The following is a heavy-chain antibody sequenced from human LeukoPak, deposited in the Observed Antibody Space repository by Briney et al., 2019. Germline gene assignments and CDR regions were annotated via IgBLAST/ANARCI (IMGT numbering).Heavy chain of an antibody. CDR1: GGSISSSSYY. J-gene: IGHJ4*02. CDR3: ARDLRYSGTPGRKSYFDY. Sequence: PSETLSLTCAVSGGSISSSSYYWGWIRQPPGEGLERIGSTYYSGSTYYNPSLKSRVTISVDTSKNQFSLKLSSVTAADTAVYYCARDLRYSGTPGRKSYFDYWGQGTLVTVSS. CDR2: TYYSGST. D-gene: IGHD1-26*01. V-gene: IGHV4-39*07.